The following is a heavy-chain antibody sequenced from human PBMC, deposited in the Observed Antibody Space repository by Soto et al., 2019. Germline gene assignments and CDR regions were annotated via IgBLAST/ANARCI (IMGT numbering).Heavy chain of an antibody. J-gene: IGHJ4*02. D-gene: IGHD6-19*01. CDR3: ARPKGSYSSGYYYFDY. V-gene: IGHV1-69*05. CDR1: GGTFSTYA. CDR2: IIPLFGTA. Sequence: ASVKVSCKTSGGTFSTYAIYWVRQAPGQGLEWMGAIIPLFGTADYAQKFQGRVTITTDESTSTASMELSSLRSEDTAVYYCARPKGSYSSGYYYFDYWGQGTLVTVSS.